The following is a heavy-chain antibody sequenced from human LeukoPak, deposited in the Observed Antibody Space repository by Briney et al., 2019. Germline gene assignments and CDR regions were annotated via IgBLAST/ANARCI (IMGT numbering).Heavy chain of an antibody. J-gene: IGHJ4*02. Sequence: PGGSLRLSCVASGFTFSSYAMSWVRQAPGKGLEWVSVVSGGGHNTYHADSVKGRFTMSRDNSKRTVYLQMNSLRAEDTAVYYCAKDRSSWYYPFDSWGQGTLVTVYS. CDR2: VSGGGHNT. CDR3: AKDRSSWYYPFDS. CDR1: GFTFSSYA. D-gene: IGHD3-3*01. V-gene: IGHV3-23*01.